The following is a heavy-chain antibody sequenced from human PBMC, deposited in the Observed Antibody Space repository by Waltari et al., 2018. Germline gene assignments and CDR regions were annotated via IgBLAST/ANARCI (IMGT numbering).Heavy chain of an antibody. Sequence: EVLLVESGGGLVQPGGSLRLSCAASGFTFSDHYMDWVRQGPGKGREWVGRIRNKASSYSTNYAASVKGRFTVSRDDSKNSLYLQMNSLKTEDTAVYYCVRDRGDYVTDYWGQGTLVTVSS. J-gene: IGHJ4*02. CDR3: VRDRGDYVTDY. CDR1: GFTFSDHY. CDR2: IRNKASSYST. V-gene: IGHV3-72*01. D-gene: IGHD4-17*01.